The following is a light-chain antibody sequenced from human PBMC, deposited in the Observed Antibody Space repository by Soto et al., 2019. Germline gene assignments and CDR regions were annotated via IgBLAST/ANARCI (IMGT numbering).Light chain of an antibody. Sequence: SALTQPRSVSGSPGQSVTISCTGTSSDVGAYNYVSWYQQHPGKAPKLMIYDVSKWPSGVPDRFSGSKSGNTASLTISGLQAEDEADYYCSSYAGSNTWVFGGGTKVTVL. J-gene: IGLJ3*02. CDR1: SSDVGAYNY. V-gene: IGLV2-11*01. CDR2: DVS. CDR3: SSYAGSNTWV.